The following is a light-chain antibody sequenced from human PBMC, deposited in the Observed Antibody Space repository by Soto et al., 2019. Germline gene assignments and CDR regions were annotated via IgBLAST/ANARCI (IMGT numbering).Light chain of an antibody. V-gene: IGKV1-9*01. CDR1: QVICSY. J-gene: IGKJ5*01. CDR3: QQLNSYPRT. CDR2: AAS. Sequence: IQLTQSPSSLSATVGDRVTNTCRASQVICSYLALYQQKPGKAPKLLIYAASTLQSGVPSRFSGSGSGTDFTLTISSLQPEDFATYYCQQLNSYPRTFGQGTRLEIK.